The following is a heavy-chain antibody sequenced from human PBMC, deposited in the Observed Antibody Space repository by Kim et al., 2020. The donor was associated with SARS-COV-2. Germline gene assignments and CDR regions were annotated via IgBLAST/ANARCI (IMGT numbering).Heavy chain of an antibody. J-gene: IGHJ4*02. V-gene: IGHV3-9*01. D-gene: IGHD6-19*01. CDR3: AKDRRVRSSSGCLDY. Sequence: DSVEGRFTIARDNAKNVMYLQMNSRKAEATALYYCAKDRRVRSSSGCLDYWGQGTLVTVSS.